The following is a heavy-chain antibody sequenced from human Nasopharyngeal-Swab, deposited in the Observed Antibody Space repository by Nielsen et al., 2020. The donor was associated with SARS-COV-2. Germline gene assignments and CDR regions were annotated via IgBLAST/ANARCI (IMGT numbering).Heavy chain of an antibody. D-gene: IGHD3-16*02. Sequence: WIRQPPGKGPEWVSTISGSGGGTYYADSVKGRFTISRDNSKNTLYLQMNSLRAEDTAVDYCAKDRGDYDYIWGSYRGGLDYWGQGTLVTVSS. V-gene: IGHV3-23*01. CDR2: ISGSGGGT. J-gene: IGHJ4*02. CDR3: AKDRGDYDYIWGSYRGGLDY.